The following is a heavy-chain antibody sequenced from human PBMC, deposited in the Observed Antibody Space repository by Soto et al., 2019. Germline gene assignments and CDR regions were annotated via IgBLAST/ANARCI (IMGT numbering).Heavy chain of an antibody. CDR3: TKAPPDRHHMDV. Sequence: PACSLRLSCGASGLTFYSYLMHWVRQAPGKGLEWVSTITETGGDTYYTDSVKGRFTISRDNSKNTLYLQMTSLRAEDTALYYCTKAPPDRHHMDVWGLGTTVT. CDR1: GLTFYSYL. V-gene: IGHV3-23*01. CDR2: ITETGGDT. J-gene: IGHJ6*02.